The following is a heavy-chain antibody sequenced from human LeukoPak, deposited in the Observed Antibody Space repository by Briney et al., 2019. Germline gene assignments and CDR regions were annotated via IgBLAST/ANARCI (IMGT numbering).Heavy chain of an antibody. V-gene: IGHV1-69*04. D-gene: IGHD4-17*01. J-gene: IGHJ3*02. CDR2: IIPILGIA. CDR3: ARDRDYGDHDAFDI. Sequence: ASVKVSCKASGGTFSSYTISWVRQAPGQGLEWMGRIIPILGIANYAQKFQGRVTITADKSTSTAHMELSSLRSEDTAVYYCARDRDYGDHDAFDIWGQGTMVTVSS. CDR1: GGTFSSYT.